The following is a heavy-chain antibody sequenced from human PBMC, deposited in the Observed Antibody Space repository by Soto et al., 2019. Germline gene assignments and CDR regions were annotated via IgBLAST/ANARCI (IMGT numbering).Heavy chain of an antibody. V-gene: IGHV1-24*01. D-gene: IGHD3-22*01. J-gene: IGHJ4*02. CDR2: FDPEDGET. CDR1: GYTLTELS. Sequence: ASVKVSCKVSGYTLTELSMHWVRQAPGKGLEWMGGFDPEDGETIYAQKFQGRVTMTEDTSTDTAYMELSSLRSEDTAVYYCATDSYDSSGGTLNDYWGQGTLVTVSS. CDR3: ATDSYDSSGGTLNDY.